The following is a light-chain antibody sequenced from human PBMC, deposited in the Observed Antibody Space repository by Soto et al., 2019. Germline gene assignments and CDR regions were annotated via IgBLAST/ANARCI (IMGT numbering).Light chain of an antibody. CDR3: QQYNSYSWT. CDR2: DAS. CDR1: QSISSW. J-gene: IGKJ1*01. V-gene: IGKV1-5*01. Sequence: DIQMTRSPSTLSASVGDRVTITCRASQSISSWLAWYQQKPGKAPKLLIYDASSLESGVPSRFSGSGSGTEFTLTICSLQPDDFATYYCQQYNSYSWTFGQGTKVDIK.